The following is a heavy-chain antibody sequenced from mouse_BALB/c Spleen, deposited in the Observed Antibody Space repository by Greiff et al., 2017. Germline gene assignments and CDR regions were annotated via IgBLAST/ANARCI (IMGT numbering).Heavy chain of an antibody. CDR2: ISSGGST. CDR1: GFTFSSYA. J-gene: IGHJ3*01. D-gene: IGHD2-3*01. V-gene: IGHV5-6-5*01. CDR3: ARGDDGYSSWFAY. Sequence: EVKLMESGGGLVQPGGSLKLSCAASGFTFSSYAMSWVRQTPEKRLEWVASISSGGSTYYPDSVKGRFTISRDNARNILYLQMSSLRSEDTAMYYCARGDDGYSSWFAYWGQGTLVTVSA.